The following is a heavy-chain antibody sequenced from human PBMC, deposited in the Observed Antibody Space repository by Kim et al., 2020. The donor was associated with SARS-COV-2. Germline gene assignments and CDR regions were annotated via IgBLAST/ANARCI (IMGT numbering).Heavy chain of an antibody. Sequence: ASVKVSCKASGYTFTSYDINWVRQATGQGLEWMGWMNPNSGNTGYAQKFQGRVTMTRNTSISTAYMELSSLRSEDTAVYYCARGGGYSGYRNDAFDIWGQGTMVTVSS. CDR3: ARGGGYSGYRNDAFDI. CDR2: MNPNSGNT. V-gene: IGHV1-8*01. J-gene: IGHJ3*02. D-gene: IGHD5-12*01. CDR1: GYTFTSYD.